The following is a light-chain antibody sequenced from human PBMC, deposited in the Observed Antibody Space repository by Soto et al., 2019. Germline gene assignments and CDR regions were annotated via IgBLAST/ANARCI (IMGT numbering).Light chain of an antibody. CDR1: QSVSRY. CDR2: DAS. V-gene: IGKV3-11*01. J-gene: IGKJ5*01. CDR3: QQRSNWIT. Sequence: ETVWTQSQVTLSLSPGERDTLSFRASQSVSRYLAWYQQKPGQAPRLLIYDASNRATGIPARLSGSGSGTEFTLTICSLEPEDFAVYDCQQRSNWITIGQGTRLEIK.